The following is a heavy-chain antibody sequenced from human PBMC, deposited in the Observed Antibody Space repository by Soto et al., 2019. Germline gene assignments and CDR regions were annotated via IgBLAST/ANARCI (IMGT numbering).Heavy chain of an antibody. CDR2: ISGSGGST. D-gene: IGHD1-1*01. CDR3: AKDQDYGTTGTTLAY. V-gene: IGHV3-23*01. Sequence: GGSLRLSCAASGFTVSSNYMSWVRQAPGKGLEWVSAISGSGGSTYYADSVKGRFTMSRDNSKNTLYLQMNSLRAEDTAVYYCAKDQDYGTTGTTLAYWGQGTLVTVSS. CDR1: GFTVSSNY. J-gene: IGHJ4*02.